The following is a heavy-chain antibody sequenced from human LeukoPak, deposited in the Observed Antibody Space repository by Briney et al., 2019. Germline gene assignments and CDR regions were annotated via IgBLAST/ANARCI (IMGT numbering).Heavy chain of an antibody. CDR2: ISSDSGTL. CDR1: GFTVSSNY. Sequence: GGSLRLSCAASGFTVSSNYMSWVRQAPGKGLEWISFISSDSGTLYYADSVKGRFTISRDNAANSLCLQMNNLGDEDTAVYYCARRDPFDYWGQGTMVTVSS. J-gene: IGHJ4*02. V-gene: IGHV3-48*02. CDR3: ARRDPFDY.